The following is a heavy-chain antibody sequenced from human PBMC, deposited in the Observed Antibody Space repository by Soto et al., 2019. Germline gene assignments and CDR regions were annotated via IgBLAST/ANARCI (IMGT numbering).Heavy chain of an antibody. CDR3: ARDLHRGYCTRGYCHPNFYFDL. Sequence: GGSLRLSCAASGFTFSDYFMSWLRQAPGKGLEWVSYISYSGDAIYYADSVKGRFTISRDNAENSLYLQMNSLRAEDTAVYYCARDLHRGYCTRGYCHPNFYFDLWGRGTLVTVSS. J-gene: IGHJ2*01. D-gene: IGHD2-8*02. CDR2: ISYSGDAI. CDR1: GFTFSDYF. V-gene: IGHV3-11*01.